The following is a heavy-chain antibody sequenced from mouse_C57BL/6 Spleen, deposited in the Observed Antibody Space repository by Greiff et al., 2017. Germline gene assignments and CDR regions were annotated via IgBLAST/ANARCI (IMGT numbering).Heavy chain of an antibody. CDR3: ARRGDYPYYFDY. CDR1: GYTFTSYW. J-gene: IGHJ2*01. V-gene: IGHV1-61*01. D-gene: IGHD2-4*01. Sequence: QVQLQQPGAELVRPGSSVKLSCKASGYTFTSYWMDWVKQRPGQGLEWIGNIYPSDSETHYNQKFKDKATLTVDKSSSTAYMQLSSLTSEDSAVYYCARRGDYPYYFDYWGQGTTLPVSS. CDR2: IYPSDSET.